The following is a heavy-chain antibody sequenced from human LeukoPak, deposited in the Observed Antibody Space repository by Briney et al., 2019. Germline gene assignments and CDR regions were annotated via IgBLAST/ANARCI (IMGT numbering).Heavy chain of an antibody. CDR3: ATRTVTLDY. CDR1: GFTFSSYW. D-gene: IGHD4-17*01. CDR2: ISSDGSST. Sequence: GGSLRLSCAASGFTFSSYWMHWVRQAPGKGLVWVSCISSDGSSTTYADSVKGRFTISRDNAKNTVYLQMNSLRAEDTALYYCATRTVTLDYWGQGTLVTVPS. J-gene: IGHJ4*02. V-gene: IGHV3-74*01.